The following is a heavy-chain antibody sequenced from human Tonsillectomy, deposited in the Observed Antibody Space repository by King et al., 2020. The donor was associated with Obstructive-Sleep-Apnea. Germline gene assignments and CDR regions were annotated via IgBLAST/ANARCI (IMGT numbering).Heavy chain of an antibody. J-gene: IGHJ4*02. Sequence: LQLQESGPGLVKPSETLSLTCTVSGGSISSSSYYWGWIRQPPGKGLEWIGSIYYSGSTYYNPSLKSRVTISVDTSKNQFSLNLGSVTAADTAVYYCARGHYYDSSGYYYGFYYFDYWGQGTLVTVSS. CDR3: ARGHYYDSSGYYYGFYYFDY. D-gene: IGHD3-22*01. CDR2: IYYSGST. CDR1: GGSISSSSYY. V-gene: IGHV4-39*07.